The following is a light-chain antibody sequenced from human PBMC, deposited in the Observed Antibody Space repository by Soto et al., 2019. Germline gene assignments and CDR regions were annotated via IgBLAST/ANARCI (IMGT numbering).Light chain of an antibody. CDR3: QQRSNWWT. CDR1: QSVSSY. Sequence: EIVLTQSPATLSLSPVERATLSCRASQSVSSYLAWYQQKPGQAPRLLIYDASNRATGVPARFSGSGSGTDFTLTISSLESEDSAVYYCQQRSNWWTFGQGTKVDIK. J-gene: IGKJ1*01. V-gene: IGKV3-11*01. CDR2: DAS.